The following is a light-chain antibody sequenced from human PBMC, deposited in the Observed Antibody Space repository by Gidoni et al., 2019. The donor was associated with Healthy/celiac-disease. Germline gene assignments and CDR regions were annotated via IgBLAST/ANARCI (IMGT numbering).Light chain of an antibody. CDR2: AAS. V-gene: IGKV1-39*01. Sequence: DIQITPSPSPLSASVGDRVTITCRASQSISSYLNWYQQKPGKAPKLLIYAASSLQSGVPSRFSGSGSGTDFTLTISSLQPEDFATYYCQQSYSTPWTFGQGTKVEIK. CDR1: QSISSY. CDR3: QQSYSTPWT. J-gene: IGKJ1*01.